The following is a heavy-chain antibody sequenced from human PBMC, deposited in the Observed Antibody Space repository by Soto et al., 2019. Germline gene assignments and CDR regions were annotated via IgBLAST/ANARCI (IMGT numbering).Heavy chain of an antibody. Sequence: SETLSLTCTVSGGSIRSGHYYWTWIRQLPGKGLEWIGFIFNSGNAYYNPSLKSRLAISVDTSKNQFSLKLDSVTAADTALYYCARADNDYYVDSWGQGALVTVSS. J-gene: IGHJ4*02. CDR3: ARADNDYYVDS. CDR1: GGSIRSGHYY. D-gene: IGHD2-21*02. CDR2: IFNSGNA. V-gene: IGHV4-31*03.